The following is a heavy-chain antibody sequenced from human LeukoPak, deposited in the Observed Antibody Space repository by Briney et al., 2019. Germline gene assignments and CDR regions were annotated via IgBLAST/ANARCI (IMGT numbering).Heavy chain of an antibody. Sequence: SVKVSCKASGGTFSSYAISWVRQAPGQGLEWMGGIIPIFGTANYAQKFQGRVTITTDESTSTAYMELSSLRSDDTAVYYCAKDIHPGLDSGASCCFDYWGQGTPVTVSS. J-gene: IGHJ4*02. CDR1: GGTFSSYA. CDR2: IIPIFGTA. V-gene: IGHV1-69*05. D-gene: IGHD3-22*01. CDR3: AKDIHPGLDSGASCCFDY.